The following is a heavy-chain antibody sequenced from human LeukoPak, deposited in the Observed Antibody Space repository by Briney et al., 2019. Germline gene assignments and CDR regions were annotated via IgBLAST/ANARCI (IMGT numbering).Heavy chain of an antibody. CDR3: SRVDRYHFYMDV. J-gene: IGHJ6*03. CDR1: GDTFNNYV. V-gene: IGHV1-69*05. Sequence: SVTVSCKPSGDTFNNYVITWVRQAPGQGLEWMGGVIPIFNTPNYAQKFQGRVSITTDESTHTSYMELRSLRSEDTAVYYCSRVDRYHFYMDVWGKGTTVTVSS. CDR2: VIPIFNTP.